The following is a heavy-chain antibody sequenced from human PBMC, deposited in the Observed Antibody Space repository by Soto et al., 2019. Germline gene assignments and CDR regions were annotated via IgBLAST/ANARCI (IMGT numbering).Heavy chain of an antibody. CDR2: INSDGSST. D-gene: IGHD3-22*01. Sequence: GGSLRLSCAASGFTFSSYWMHWVRQAPGKGLVWVSRINSDGSSTSYADSVKGRFTISRDNAKNTLYLQMNSLRAEDTAVYYCXSFLYYYDSSGSQSLSDYWGQGTLVTVS. J-gene: IGHJ4*02. V-gene: IGHV3-74*01. CDR3: XSFLYYYDSSGSQSLSDY. CDR1: GFTFSSYW.